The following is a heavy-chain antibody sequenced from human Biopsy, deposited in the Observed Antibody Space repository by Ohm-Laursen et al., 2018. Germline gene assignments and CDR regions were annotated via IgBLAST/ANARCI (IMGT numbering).Heavy chain of an antibody. Sequence: SRRLSCAASGFTSSTYSMNWVRQAPGKGLVWVSRIYSDGSSTSYADSVKGRFTISRDNAKNTLYLQMNSLRAEDTAVYYCARDRLEESEINYYYGMDVWGQGTTVTVSS. J-gene: IGHJ6*02. CDR3: ARDRLEESEINYYYGMDV. CDR1: GFTSSTYS. D-gene: IGHD3-16*01. V-gene: IGHV3-74*01. CDR2: IYSDGSST.